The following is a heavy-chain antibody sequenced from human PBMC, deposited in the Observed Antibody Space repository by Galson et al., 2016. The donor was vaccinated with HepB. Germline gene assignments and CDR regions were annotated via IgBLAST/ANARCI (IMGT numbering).Heavy chain of an antibody. CDR2: INPYNGKT. Sequence: SVKVSCKASGYTFRSYGMGWVRQAPGQGLEWMGWINPYNGKTNYTQTFQGRVTMTTDTSTSTAYLELRSLRSDDTAVYYCATYSSSWYTWGQGTLVTVSS. J-gene: IGHJ4*02. V-gene: IGHV1-18*04. D-gene: IGHD6-13*01. CDR1: GYTFRSYG. CDR3: ATYSSSWYT.